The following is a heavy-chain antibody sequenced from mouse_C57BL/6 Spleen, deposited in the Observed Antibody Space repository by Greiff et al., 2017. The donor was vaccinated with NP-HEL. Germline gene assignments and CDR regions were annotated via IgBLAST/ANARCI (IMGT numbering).Heavy chain of an antibody. V-gene: IGHV1-52*01. CDR1: GYTFTSYW. J-gene: IGHJ1*03. Sequence: VQLQQPGAELVRPGSSVKLSCKASGYTFTSYWMHWVKQRPIQGLEWIGNIDPSDSETHYNQKFKDKATLTVDKSSSTAYMQLSSLTSEDSAVYYCARRGNSSYWYFDVWGTGTTVTVSS. D-gene: IGHD1-1*01. CDR3: ARRGNSSYWYFDV. CDR2: IDPSDSET.